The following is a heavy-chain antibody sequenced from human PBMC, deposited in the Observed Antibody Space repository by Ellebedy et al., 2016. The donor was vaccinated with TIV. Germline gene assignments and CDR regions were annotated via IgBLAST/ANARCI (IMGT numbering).Heavy chain of an antibody. V-gene: IGHV3-21*01. Sequence: GESLKISCAASGFTVSSFSMNWVRQAPGKGLEWVASISSCGVFIYHADSVKGRFTISRDNAKNSLYLQMSSLRAEETAVYFCARDIVGATRFYFDYWGQGILFTVSS. CDR1: GFTVSSFS. CDR3: ARDIVGATRFYFDY. D-gene: IGHD1-26*01. J-gene: IGHJ4*02. CDR2: ISSCGVFI.